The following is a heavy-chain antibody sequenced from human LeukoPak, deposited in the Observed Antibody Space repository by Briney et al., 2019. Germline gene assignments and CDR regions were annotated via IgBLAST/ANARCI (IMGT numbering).Heavy chain of an antibody. CDR2: IYPGDSST. Sequence: GESLKISCMGSGYSFTNYWIAWVRQMPGKGLEWMGIIYPGDSSTRYSPSFQGQVTISADKSINTAYLQWRSLAASDTAMYYCARRTNSYSYLPDYWGQEPWSPSPQ. CDR1: GYSFTNYW. CDR3: ARRTNSYSYLPDY. D-gene: IGHD5-18*01. V-gene: IGHV5-51*01. J-gene: IGHJ4*01.